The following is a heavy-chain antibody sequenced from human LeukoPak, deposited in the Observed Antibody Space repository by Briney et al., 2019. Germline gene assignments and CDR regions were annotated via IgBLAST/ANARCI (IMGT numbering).Heavy chain of an antibody. CDR2: ISGSGGST. CDR1: GFTFSSYA. V-gene: IGHV3-23*01. J-gene: IGHJ4*02. CDR3: AKIRLEESATGY. D-gene: IGHD2-15*01. Sequence: GGSLRLSCAAFGFTFSSYAMSWVRQAPGKGLEWVSAISGSGGSTYYADSVKGRFTISRDNSKNTMYLQMSSLRAEDTAVYYCAKIRLEESATGYWGQGTLVTVSS.